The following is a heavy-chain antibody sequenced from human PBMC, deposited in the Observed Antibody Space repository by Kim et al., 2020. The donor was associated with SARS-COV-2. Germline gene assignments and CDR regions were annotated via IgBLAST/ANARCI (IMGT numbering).Heavy chain of an antibody. D-gene: IGHD2-2*01. CDR1: GYTFTGYY. CDR2: INPNSGGT. CDR3: ARVGEYCSSTSCYYYYMDV. V-gene: IGHV1-2*02. Sequence: ASVKVSCKASGYTFTGYYMHWVRQAPGQGLEWMGWINPNSGGTNYAQKFQGRVTMTRDTSISTAYMELSRLRSDDTAVYYCARVGEYCSSTSCYYYYMDVWGKGTTVTVSS. J-gene: IGHJ6*03.